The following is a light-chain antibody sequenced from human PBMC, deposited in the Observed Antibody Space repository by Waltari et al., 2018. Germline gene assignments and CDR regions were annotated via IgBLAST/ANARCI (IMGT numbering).Light chain of an antibody. V-gene: IGLV1-40*01. CDR1: DSNIGAGYH. CDR3: QSYDIGLSGPYV. J-gene: IGLJ1*01. CDR2: GNN. Sequence: QSVLTQPPSVSGAPGQRVTISCTGSDSNIGAGYHVHWYHQRPGKAPKLLIHGNNNRPSEVPDRFSALTSGTSASLTITGLQAEDEGDYYCQSYDIGLSGPYVFGSGTEVTVL.